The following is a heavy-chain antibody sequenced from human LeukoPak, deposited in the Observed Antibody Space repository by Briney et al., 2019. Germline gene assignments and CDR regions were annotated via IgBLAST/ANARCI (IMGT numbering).Heavy chain of an antibody. J-gene: IGHJ5*02. CDR3: ARGTLRLGDLSLSNYFDP. CDR1: GGSISSGSYS. CDR2: IYHSGTT. V-gene: IGHV4-30-2*01. D-gene: IGHD3-16*02. Sequence: SETLSLTCAVSGGSISSGSYSWNWIRQPPGKGLEWIGHIYHSGTTSYNPSLRSRVTMSVDTSKNQFSLKLSSVTAADTALYYCARGTLRLGDLSLSNYFDPWGQGTLVTVSS.